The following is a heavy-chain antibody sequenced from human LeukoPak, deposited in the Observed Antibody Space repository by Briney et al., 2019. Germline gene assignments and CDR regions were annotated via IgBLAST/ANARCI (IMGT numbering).Heavy chain of an antibody. J-gene: IGHJ1*01. D-gene: IGHD2-15*01. V-gene: IGHV5-51*01. Sequence: GESLKISCKGSGYSFMSYWIGWVRQMPGKGLEWMGIIYPGDSDTRYSPSFQGQVTISADKSISTVYLQWSSLKASDTAIYYCASPSGGSCCDFHPWGQGTLVTVSS. CDR3: ASPSGGSCCDFHP. CDR1: GYSFMSYW. CDR2: IYPGDSDT.